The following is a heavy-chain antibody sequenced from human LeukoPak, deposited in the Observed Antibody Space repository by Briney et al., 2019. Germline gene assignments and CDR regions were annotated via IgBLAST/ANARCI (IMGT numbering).Heavy chain of an antibody. CDR2: ISGGGDYT. V-gene: IGHV3-23*01. D-gene: IGHD5-18*01. Sequence: GGSLRLSCAASGFTFSSYAMSWVRQAPGKGLEWVSAISGGGDYTYYADSVKGRFTSSRDDSKSTLYLQMYSLRAEDTAVYYCAKEPQGYSYGYVVIWGQGTLVTVSS. CDR1: GFTFSSYA. J-gene: IGHJ4*02. CDR3: AKEPQGYSYGYVVI.